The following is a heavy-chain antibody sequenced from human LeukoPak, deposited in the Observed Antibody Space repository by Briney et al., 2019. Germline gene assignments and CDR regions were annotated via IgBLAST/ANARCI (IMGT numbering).Heavy chain of an antibody. Sequence: ASMKVSCKASGYTFTNFDINWVRQATGQGLEWMGGIIPIFGTANYAQKFQGRVTITTDESTSTAYMELSSLRSEDTAVYYCARVRWETAYYYMDVWGKGTTVTVSS. J-gene: IGHJ6*03. D-gene: IGHD5-18*01. CDR3: ARVRWETAYYYMDV. V-gene: IGHV1-69*05. CDR2: IIPIFGTA. CDR1: GYTFTNFD.